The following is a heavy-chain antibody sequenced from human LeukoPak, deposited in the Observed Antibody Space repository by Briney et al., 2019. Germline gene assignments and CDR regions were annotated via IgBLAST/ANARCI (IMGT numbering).Heavy chain of an antibody. Sequence: SQTLSLTCTVSGGSISSGDYYWSWIRQPPGKGLEWIGSIYYSGSTYYNPSLKSRVTISVDTSKNQFSLKLSSVTAADTAVYYCARDTTHYYYDSSGYHDYWGQGTLVTVSS. J-gene: IGHJ4*02. CDR2: IYYSGST. CDR1: GGSISSGDYY. D-gene: IGHD3-22*01. V-gene: IGHV4-39*07. CDR3: ARDTTHYYYDSSGYHDY.